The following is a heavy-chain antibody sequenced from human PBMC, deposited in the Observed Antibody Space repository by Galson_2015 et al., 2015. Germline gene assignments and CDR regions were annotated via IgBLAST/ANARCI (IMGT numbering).Heavy chain of an antibody. CDR2: ISGSGGTT. V-gene: IGHV3-23*01. Sequence: SLRLSCAASGFIFSNYAVSWVRQPPGKGLEWVSSISGSGGTTYYADSVKGRFTISRDNSKNTLYLQMNSLRGEDTAVYYCAKDEAHRSYPLGYFDYWGQGRLVTVSS. CDR1: GFIFSNYA. J-gene: IGHJ4*02. D-gene: IGHD1-26*01. CDR3: AKDEAHRSYPLGYFDY.